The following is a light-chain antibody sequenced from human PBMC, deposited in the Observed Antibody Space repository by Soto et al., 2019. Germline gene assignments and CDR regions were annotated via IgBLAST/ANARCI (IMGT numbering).Light chain of an antibody. Sequence: EIVLTQSPATLSVSPVELATLSCRASQSVSSKLAWYQQKPGQAPRLLIYGASSRATGIPDRFSGSGSGTDFTLTISRLEPEDFAVYYCQQYETFGQGTKVDI. CDR3: QQYET. J-gene: IGKJ2*01. CDR1: QSVSSK. CDR2: GAS. V-gene: IGKV3-20*01.